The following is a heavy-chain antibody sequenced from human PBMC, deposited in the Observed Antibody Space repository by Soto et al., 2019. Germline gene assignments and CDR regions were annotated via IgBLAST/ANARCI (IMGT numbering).Heavy chain of an antibody. Sequence: EVQLVESGGGLVQPGRSLRLSCAASGFAFDDYVMHWVRQPPGRGLEWVSGITWNGGTIRYVDSVKGRFTISRDNAENSLYLPMNRLRPEDTAVYYCAKGGSAALIAPSGRDNWFDPWGQGTQVTVSS. CDR3: AKGGSAALIAPSGRDNWFDP. V-gene: IGHV3-9*01. CDR1: GFAFDDYV. CDR2: ITWNGGTI. D-gene: IGHD6-13*01. J-gene: IGHJ5*02.